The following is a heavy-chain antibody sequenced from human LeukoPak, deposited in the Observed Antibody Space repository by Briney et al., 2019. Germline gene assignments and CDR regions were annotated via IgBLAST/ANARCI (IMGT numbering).Heavy chain of an antibody. Sequence: GGSLRLSCAASGFTFSSYAMSWVRKAPGRGLEWVANIKQDGSEKYYVDSVKGRFTISRGNAKNSLYLQMNSLRAEDTAVYYCARTTRGYRIDYWGQGTLVTVSS. CDR3: ARTTRGYRIDY. D-gene: IGHD5-18*01. J-gene: IGHJ4*02. CDR1: GFTFSSYA. CDR2: IKQDGSEK. V-gene: IGHV3-7*03.